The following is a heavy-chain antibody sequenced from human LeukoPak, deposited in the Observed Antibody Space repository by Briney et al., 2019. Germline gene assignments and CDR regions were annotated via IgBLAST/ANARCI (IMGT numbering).Heavy chain of an antibody. CDR3: ASSGFYDY. D-gene: IGHD3-22*01. Sequence: GGSLRLSCAASGFTFSSYIMNWGRQAPGEGLEWVSYIISSSSTIYYAASVKGRFNISRDNAENSLYLQMNSLRVEDTAVYYCASSGFYDYWGQGTLVTVSS. V-gene: IGHV3-48*01. CDR1: GFTFSSYI. J-gene: IGHJ4*02. CDR2: IISSSSTI.